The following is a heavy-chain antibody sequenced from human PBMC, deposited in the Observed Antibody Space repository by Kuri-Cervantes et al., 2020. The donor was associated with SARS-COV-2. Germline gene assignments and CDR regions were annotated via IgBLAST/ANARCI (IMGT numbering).Heavy chain of an antibody. Sequence: GESLKISCAASGFTFDDYGMSWVRQAPGKGLEWVSSISSSSSYIYYADSVKGRFTISRDNAKNSLYLQMNSLRAEDTAVYYCARIWFGEHPKYYYGMDVWGQGTTVTVSS. CDR1: GFTFDDYG. CDR3: ARIWFGEHPKYYYGMDV. V-gene: IGHV3-21*01. D-gene: IGHD3-10*01. J-gene: IGHJ6*02. CDR2: ISSSSSYI.